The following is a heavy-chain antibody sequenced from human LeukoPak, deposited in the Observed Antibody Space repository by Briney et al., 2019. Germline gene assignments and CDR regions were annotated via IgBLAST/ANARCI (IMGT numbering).Heavy chain of an antibody. CDR2: IYHSGST. CDR3: ARGMIENY. CDR1: GYSISSGYY. V-gene: IGHV4-38-2*02. J-gene: IGHJ4*02. D-gene: IGHD3-22*01. Sequence: PSETLSLTCTVSGYSISSGYYWGWIRQPPGKGLEWIGSIYHSGSTYYNPSLKSRVTISVDTSKNQFSLKLSSVTAADTAVYYCARGMIENYWGQGTLVTVSS.